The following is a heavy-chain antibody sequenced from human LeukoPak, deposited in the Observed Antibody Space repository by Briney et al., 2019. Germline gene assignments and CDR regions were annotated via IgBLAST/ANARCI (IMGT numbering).Heavy chain of an antibody. J-gene: IGHJ4*02. D-gene: IGHD3-10*01. CDR2: ISSSGSTK. Sequence: GGSLRLSCAASGFTFSDYYMSWIRQAPGKGLEWVSYISSSGSTKYYADPVKGRFTISRDNAKNSLYLHMTSLRAEDTAVYYCARDNYYGSGTYGFDYCGQGTLVTVSS. V-gene: IGHV3-11*01. CDR1: GFTFSDYY. CDR3: ARDNYYGSGTYGFDY.